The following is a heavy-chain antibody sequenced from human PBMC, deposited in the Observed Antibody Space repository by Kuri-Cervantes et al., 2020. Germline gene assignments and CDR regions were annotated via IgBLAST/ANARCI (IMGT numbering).Heavy chain of an antibody. D-gene: IGHD3-22*01. CDR3: ARDDYFDSSGYYPDDAFNI. J-gene: IGHJ3*02. Sequence: GESLKISCAASGFTFSSSWLLWVRQAPGKGLVWVSHINRDGSTTAYADSVKGRFTISRDNAENTLYLQMNSLRVEDTAVYYCARDDYFDSSGYYPDDAFNIWGQGTTVTVSS. CDR1: GFTFSSSW. V-gene: IGHV3-74*01. CDR2: INRDGSTT.